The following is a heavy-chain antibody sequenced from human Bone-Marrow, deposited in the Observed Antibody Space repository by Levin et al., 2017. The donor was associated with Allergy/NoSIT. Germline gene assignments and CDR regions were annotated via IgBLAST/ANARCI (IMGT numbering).Heavy chain of an antibody. Sequence: SETLSLTCTVSGGSISSTNYYWVWIRQPPGKGLEWIGTMHYSGTTYNNPSLQSRVTIAVDTSKNQFSLKLSSVIAADTAVYFCVGSPNQDFFDFWGQGTLVTVSS. V-gene: IGHV4-39*01. D-gene: IGHD3-10*01. J-gene: IGHJ4*02. CDR3: VGSPNQDFFDF. CDR2: MHYSGTT. CDR1: GGSISSTNYY.